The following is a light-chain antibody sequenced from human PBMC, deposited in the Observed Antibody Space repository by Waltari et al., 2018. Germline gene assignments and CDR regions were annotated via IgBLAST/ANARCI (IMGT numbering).Light chain of an antibody. CDR3: QQYNSYSSIT. CDR2: KAS. V-gene: IGKV1-5*03. CDR1: HSISSW. J-gene: IGKJ5*01. Sequence: DIQMTQSPSTLSASVGDRVTITCRASHSISSWLAWYQQNTRKAHNLLIYKASSLESXXXSRFSGSGSGTEFTLXISSLQPDDFATYYCQQYNSYSSITFGQGTRLEIK.